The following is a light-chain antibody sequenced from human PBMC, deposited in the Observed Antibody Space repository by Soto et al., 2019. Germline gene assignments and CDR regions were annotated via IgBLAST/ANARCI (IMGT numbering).Light chain of an antibody. CDR2: GAS. V-gene: IGKV3-20*01. CDR1: QSVSSSY. Sequence: EIVLTQSPCTLSLSPGERVTLSCRASQSVSSSYLAWYQHKPGQAPRLIIYGASTRATGIPARFSGSGSGTDFTLTISRLEPEDFAVYYCQQRSYPITFGQGTRLEIK. CDR3: QQRSYPIT. J-gene: IGKJ5*01.